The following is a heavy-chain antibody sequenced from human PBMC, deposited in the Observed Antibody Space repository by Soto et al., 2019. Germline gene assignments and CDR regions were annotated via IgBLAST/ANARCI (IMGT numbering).Heavy chain of an antibody. CDR3: GKDTLDCSGGDCPLYYYYGMDV. V-gene: IGHV3-30*18. D-gene: IGHD2-21*02. J-gene: IGHJ6*02. Sequence: ESGGGVVQPGRSLRLSCAASGFTFRSYGMHWVRQAPGKGLEWLAVISNDGAKKYLADSVKGRLTISRDNSRKTLYLQMNSLSAGDTAVYYCGKDTLDCSGGDCPLYYYYGMDVWGQGTTVTVSS. CDR1: GFTFRSYG. CDR2: ISNDGAKK.